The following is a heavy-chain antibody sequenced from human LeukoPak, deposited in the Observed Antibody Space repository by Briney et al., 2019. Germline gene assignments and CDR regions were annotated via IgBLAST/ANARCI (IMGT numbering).Heavy chain of an antibody. J-gene: IGHJ5*02. V-gene: IGHV4-34*01. Sequence: SETLSLTCAVYGGSFSGYYWSWIRQPPGKGLEWIGEINHSGSTNYNPSLKSRVTISVDTSKNQFSLKLSSVTAADTAVYYCARHIWTNYDILTGYYVANWFDPWGQGTLVTVSS. CDR3: ARHIWTNYDILTGYYVANWFDP. D-gene: IGHD3-9*01. CDR2: INHSGST. CDR1: GGSFSGYY.